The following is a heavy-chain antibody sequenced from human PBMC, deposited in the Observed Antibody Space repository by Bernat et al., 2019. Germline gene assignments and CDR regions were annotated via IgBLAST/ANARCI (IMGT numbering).Heavy chain of an antibody. CDR3: AKAKYYDSLTGYDAFDI. J-gene: IGHJ3*02. V-gene: IGHV3-23*01. D-gene: IGHD3-9*01. Sequence: EVQVLESGGGLVQPGGSLRLSCAASGFTFSSYAMSWVRQAPGKGLEWVSAIGGSGGSTYYADSVKGRFTISRDNAKKTLNLQMNSLRAEDTAVYYCAKAKYYDSLTGYDAFDIWGQGTMVTVSS. CDR2: IGGSGGST. CDR1: GFTFSSYA.